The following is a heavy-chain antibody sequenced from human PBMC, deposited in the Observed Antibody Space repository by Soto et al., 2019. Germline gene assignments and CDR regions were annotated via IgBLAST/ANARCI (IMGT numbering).Heavy chain of an antibody. D-gene: IGHD5-18*01. Sequence: KPGGSLRLSCAASGVTFSDYYMSWIRQAPGKGLEWVSYISSSSSYTNYADSVKGRFTISRDNAKNSLYLQMNSLRAEDTAVYYCASLGRGYKLSPQNYWGQGTLVTVSS. CDR2: ISSSSSYT. J-gene: IGHJ4*02. V-gene: IGHV3-11*03. CDR3: ASLGRGYKLSPQNY. CDR1: GVTFSDYY.